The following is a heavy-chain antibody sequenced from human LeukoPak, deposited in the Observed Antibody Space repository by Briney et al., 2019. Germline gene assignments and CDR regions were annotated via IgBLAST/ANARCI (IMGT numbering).Heavy chain of an antibody. V-gene: IGHV1-2*02. CDR1: VYNFTGYY. CDR3: AFLTVLMVYAEGNWFDP. D-gene: IGHD2-8*01. Sequence: SVKVSFKCSVYNFTGYYIHYVRQAPGQGLRWIVWINPNSGGTNYAQKFQGRVTMTRDTSISTAYMVLSRLRSDDTAVYYCAFLTVLMVYAEGNWFDPWGQGTLVTVSS. CDR2: INPNSGGT. J-gene: IGHJ5*02.